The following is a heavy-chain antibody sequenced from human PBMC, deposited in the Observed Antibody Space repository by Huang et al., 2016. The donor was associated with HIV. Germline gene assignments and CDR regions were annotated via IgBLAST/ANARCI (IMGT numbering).Heavy chain of an antibody. Sequence: QLQLQESGPGLVKPSDTLSLNCTISGGSIKSRNYYWGWVHQAPGKGLEWIGDIYYSGSPYYTPSLRSRVSLSVDTSKNQVTLKVNAVIAADTAVYYCARRQGSGYYFYFDYWGRGIPVTVSA. CDR2: IYYSGSP. V-gene: IGHV4-39*01. CDR1: GGSIKSRNYY. J-gene: IGHJ4*02. CDR3: ARRQGSGYYFYFDY. D-gene: IGHD3-22*01.